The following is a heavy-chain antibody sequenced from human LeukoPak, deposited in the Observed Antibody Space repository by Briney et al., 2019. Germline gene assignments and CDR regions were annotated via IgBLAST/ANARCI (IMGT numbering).Heavy chain of an antibody. D-gene: IGHD3-22*01. V-gene: IGHV4-59*12. CDR1: GGSISSYY. CDR2: IYYSGST. CDR3: ARDIGDYYDSSGYLFDY. J-gene: IGHJ4*02. Sequence: SETLSLTCTVSGGSISSYYWSWIRQPPGKGLEWIGYIYYSGSTNYNPSLKSRVTISVDTSKNQFSLKLSSVTAADTAVYYCARDIGDYYDSSGYLFDYWGQGTLVTVSS.